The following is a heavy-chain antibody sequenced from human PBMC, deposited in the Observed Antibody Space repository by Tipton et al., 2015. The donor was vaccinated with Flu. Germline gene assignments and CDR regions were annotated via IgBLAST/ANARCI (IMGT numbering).Heavy chain of an antibody. D-gene: IGHD2-15*01. V-gene: IGHV4-4*07. CDR3: SRDNFRYCSGAICLSDYYYYGMDD. Sequence: TLSLTCTVSGDSMSSFYWTWIRQPAGKGLEWIGRMSASGSSKYEPSLESRVSISVDTSKNQFSLNLNSVTAADTAVYYCSRDNFRYCSGAICLSDYYYYGMDDWGPGTTVTLPS. CDR1: GDSMSSFY. CDR2: MSASGSS. J-gene: IGHJ6*02.